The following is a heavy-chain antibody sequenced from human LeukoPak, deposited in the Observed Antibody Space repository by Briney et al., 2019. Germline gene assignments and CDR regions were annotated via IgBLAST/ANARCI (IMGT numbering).Heavy chain of an antibody. V-gene: IGHV3-11*01. D-gene: IGHD6-19*01. Sequence: PGGSLRLSCAASGFLFSDYYMTWIRQDPGRGLEWISYITTNGASTFYATSVKGRFTISRDNAQKSLFLQMDSLRAEDTAIYYCARVGLDNTGWHISWFDPWGQGTRVTVSS. CDR2: ITTNGAST. CDR3: ARVGLDNTGWHISWFDP. CDR1: GFLFSDYY. J-gene: IGHJ5*02.